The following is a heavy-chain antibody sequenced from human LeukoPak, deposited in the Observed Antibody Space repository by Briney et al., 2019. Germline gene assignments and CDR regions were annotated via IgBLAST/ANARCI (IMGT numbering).Heavy chain of an antibody. CDR2: TYYRSKWYN. V-gene: IGHV6-1*01. CDR3: ARALEVYLPMIDWDAFDI. CDR1: GDSDSSNSAA. D-gene: IGHD3-22*01. J-gene: IGHJ3*02. Sequence: SQTLSLTCPISGDSDSSNSAAWNWIPQSPSRGVEWLGRTYYRSKWYNDYAVSVKSRITINPDTSKNQFPLQLSSVTPEDTAVYYCARALEVYLPMIDWDAFDIWGQGTMVTVSS.